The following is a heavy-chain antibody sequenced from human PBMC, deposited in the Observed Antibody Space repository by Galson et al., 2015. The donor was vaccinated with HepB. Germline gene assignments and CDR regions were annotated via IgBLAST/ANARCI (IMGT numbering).Heavy chain of an antibody. D-gene: IGHD3-10*01. CDR3: ARQRHTDDSGSIFAGRIKRKYHFDN. CDR1: GGSISSSTYY. V-gene: IGHV4-39*01. Sequence: ETLSLTCTVSGGSISSSTYYWGWIRQPPGKGLEWIGSIHYSGSTSYNPSLKSRVTISVDTSKNQFPLKLSSVTAADTAVYYCARQRHTDDSGSIFAGRIKRKYHFDNWGQGTLVTVS. CDR2: IHYSGST. J-gene: IGHJ4*02.